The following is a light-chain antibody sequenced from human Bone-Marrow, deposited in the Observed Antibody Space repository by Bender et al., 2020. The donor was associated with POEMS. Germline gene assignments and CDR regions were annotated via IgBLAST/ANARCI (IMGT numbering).Light chain of an antibody. CDR1: NSDVGSYSA. CDR3: SSYSDSNTLL. Sequence: SALTQPASVSGSPGQSITISCTGTNSDVGSYSAVSWYQQHQGKAPKFLIYEVSKRPSGISNRFSGSKSGNTASLTISDLQAEDEADYFCSSYSDSNTLLFGGGTKLTVL. CDR2: EVS. V-gene: IGLV2-23*02. J-gene: IGLJ2*01.